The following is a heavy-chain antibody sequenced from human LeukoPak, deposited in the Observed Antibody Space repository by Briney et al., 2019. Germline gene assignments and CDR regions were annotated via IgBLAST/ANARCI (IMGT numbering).Heavy chain of an antibody. J-gene: IGHJ4*02. CDR2: INHDATST. CDR1: GFTFSYYW. V-gene: IGHV3-74*01. Sequence: GGSLRLSCAPSGFTFSYYWMHWVRHAAGKGLVWVSRINHDATSTSYADSVKGRFTISRDNAKNTLYLQMNTLRAEDTAVYYCVRAPYSTGRGYYFDYWRQGTLVTVRS. CDR3: VRAPYSTGRGYYFDY. D-gene: IGHD2-8*02.